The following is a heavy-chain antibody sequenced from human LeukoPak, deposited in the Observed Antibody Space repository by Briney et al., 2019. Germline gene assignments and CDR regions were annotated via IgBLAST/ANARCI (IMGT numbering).Heavy chain of an antibody. CDR2: INSDGSST. CDR3: ARGGARLVRGLDY. V-gene: IGHV3-74*01. J-gene: IGHJ4*02. CDR1: GFTFSSCW. D-gene: IGHD6-19*01. Sequence: GGSLRLSCAASGFTFSSCWMRWVRQAPGKGLVWVSRINSDGSSTSYADSVKGRFTISRDNAKNTLYLQMNSLRAEDTAVYYCARGGARLVRGLDYWGRGTLVTVSS.